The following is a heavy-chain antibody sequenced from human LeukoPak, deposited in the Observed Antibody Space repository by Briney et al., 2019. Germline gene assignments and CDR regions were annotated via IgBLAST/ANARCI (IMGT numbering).Heavy chain of an antibody. Sequence: GGSLRLSCLASEFTLSSYIMHWVRQAPGKGLEYVSAISNNGGSTYYADSVKGRFTISRDNSKNTLYLQMNNLRPEDTAVYYCVRSVTTLSDFHNWGQGTLVTVSS. D-gene: IGHD4-17*01. CDR2: ISNNGGST. J-gene: IGHJ4*02. CDR1: EFTLSSYI. CDR3: VRSVTTLSDFHN. V-gene: IGHV3-64D*09.